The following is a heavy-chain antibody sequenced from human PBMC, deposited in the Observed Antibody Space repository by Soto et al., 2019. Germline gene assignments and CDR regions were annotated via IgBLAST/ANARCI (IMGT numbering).Heavy chain of an antibody. D-gene: IGHD2-15*01. Sequence: EVQLLESGGGLVQPGGSLRLSCAASGFTFSSYAMSWVRQAPGKGLEWVSAISGSGGSTYYADSVKGRFTISRDNSKNTLYLQMNSLRAEDTDVYYCAKEVGMGRLGYCSGGSCYSVPVFQHWGQGTLVTVSS. CDR3: AKEVGMGRLGYCSGGSCYSVPVFQH. V-gene: IGHV3-23*01. CDR1: GFTFSSYA. J-gene: IGHJ1*01. CDR2: ISGSGGST.